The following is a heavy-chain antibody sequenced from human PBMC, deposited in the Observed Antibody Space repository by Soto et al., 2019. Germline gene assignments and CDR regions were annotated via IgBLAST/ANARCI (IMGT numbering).Heavy chain of an antibody. Sequence: ASVKVSCKASGYTFTSYGISWVRQAPGQGLEWMGWISAYNGNTNYAQKLQGRVTMTTDTSTSTAYMELRSLRSDDTAVYYCARWAGATISVIDYYGMDVWGQGTTVTVSS. CDR3: ARWAGATISVIDYYGMDV. J-gene: IGHJ6*02. CDR2: ISAYNGNT. CDR1: GYTFTSYG. V-gene: IGHV1-18*01. D-gene: IGHD5-12*01.